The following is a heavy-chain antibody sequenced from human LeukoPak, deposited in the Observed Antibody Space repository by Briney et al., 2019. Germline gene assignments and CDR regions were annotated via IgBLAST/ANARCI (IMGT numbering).Heavy chain of an antibody. Sequence: ASVKVSCKASGYTSTNFAIHWVRQAPGQRLEWMGWISAGSGNTKYSQKLQGRVTITRDTSASTAYMELYSLRSEDTAVYYCARDYGYSLLFYWGQGTLVTVSS. CDR2: ISAGSGNT. CDR3: ARDYGYSLLFY. D-gene: IGHD5-18*01. CDR1: GYTSTNFA. V-gene: IGHV1-3*01. J-gene: IGHJ4*02.